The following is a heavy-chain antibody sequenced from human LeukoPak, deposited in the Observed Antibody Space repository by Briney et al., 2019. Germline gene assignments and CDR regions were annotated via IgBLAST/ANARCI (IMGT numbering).Heavy chain of an antibody. CDR3: ARAYYDSSGYYYVYIDY. V-gene: IGHV3-7*01. CDR1: GFTFSTYW. J-gene: IGHJ4*02. CDR2: IKHDGSEK. Sequence: GGSLRLSCAASGFTFSTYWMTWVRQAPGKGLEWVANIKHDGSEKYYLDSVKGRFTISRDNAKNSLYLQMNSLRADDTAVYYCARAYYDSSGYYYVYIDYWGQGTLVTVSS. D-gene: IGHD3-22*01.